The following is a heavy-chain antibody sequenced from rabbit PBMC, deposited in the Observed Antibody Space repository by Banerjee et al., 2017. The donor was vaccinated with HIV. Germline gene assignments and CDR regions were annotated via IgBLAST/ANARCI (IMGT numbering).Heavy chain of an antibody. CDR1: GFSFSSKAV. D-gene: IGHD4-1*01. Sequence: QQQLVESGGGLVKPEGSLKLSCIASGFSFSSKAVMCWVRQAPGKGLEWIACINAVTGKAVYASWAKGRFTFSKDSSTTVTLQMTSLTAADTATYFCARDLPGIIGWNFGWWGQGTLVTVS. V-gene: IGHV1S45*01. CDR3: ARDLPGIIGWNFGW. J-gene: IGHJ3*01. CDR2: INAVTGKA.